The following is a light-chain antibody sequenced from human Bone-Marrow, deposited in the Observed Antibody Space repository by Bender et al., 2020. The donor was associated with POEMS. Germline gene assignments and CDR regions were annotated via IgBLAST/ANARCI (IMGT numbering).Light chain of an antibody. CDR3: QSYDSSLSGLV. CDR2: TNN. CDR1: SSNIGSYY. Sequence: QSVLTQPPSASGTPGQRVTISCSGSSSNIGSYYVYWYQQLPGTAPRLLIYTNNERPSGVPDRFSGSKSGTSASLAITGLQSDDEADYYCQSYDSSLSGLVFGGGTKLTVL. V-gene: IGLV1-47*02. J-gene: IGLJ3*02.